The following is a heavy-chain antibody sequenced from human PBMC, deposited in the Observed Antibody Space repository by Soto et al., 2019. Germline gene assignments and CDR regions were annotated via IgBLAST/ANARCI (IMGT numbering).Heavy chain of an antibody. CDR1: GFTFSSYA. Sequence: GGSLRLSCAASGFTFSSYAMSWVRQAPGEGLEWVSGISSSGGSTYYADSVKGRFTISRDNSKNTLFLRMNRPRVEDTAVYYCMRPAPRGRHYFYFGMDVWGQGTTVTVSS. J-gene: IGHJ6*02. D-gene: IGHD3-10*01. CDR3: MRPAPRGRHYFYFGMDV. CDR2: ISSSGGST. V-gene: IGHV3-23*01.